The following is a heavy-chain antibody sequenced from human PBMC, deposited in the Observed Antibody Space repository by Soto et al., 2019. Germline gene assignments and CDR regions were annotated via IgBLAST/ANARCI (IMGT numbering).Heavy chain of an antibody. V-gene: IGHV1-2*02. D-gene: IGHD1-7*01. CDR3: ATEGELLDAFDI. CDR2: INPNSGGT. Sequence: ASVQVSCRASGYTFTGYYMHWVRQAPGQGLEWMGWINPNSGGTNYAQKFQGRVTMTRDTSISTAYMELSRLRSDDTAVYYCATEGELLDAFDIWGQGTMVTVSS. CDR1: GYTFTGYY. J-gene: IGHJ3*02.